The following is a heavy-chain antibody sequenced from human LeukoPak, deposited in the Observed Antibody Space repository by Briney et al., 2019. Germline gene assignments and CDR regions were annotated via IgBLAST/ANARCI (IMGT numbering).Heavy chain of an antibody. Sequence: PGGSLRLSCAASGFILGNALMSWVRQAPGKGLEWVGHIKRNFEGATQHYAASVKGRFSISKDESKNIVFLQMSSLKTEDTAVYFCTTEGFTYGHHSFDSWGQGTLVTVSS. D-gene: IGHD5-18*01. V-gene: IGHV3-15*06. CDR2: IKRNFEGATQ. CDR3: TTEGFTYGHHSFDS. CDR1: GFILGNAL. J-gene: IGHJ4*02.